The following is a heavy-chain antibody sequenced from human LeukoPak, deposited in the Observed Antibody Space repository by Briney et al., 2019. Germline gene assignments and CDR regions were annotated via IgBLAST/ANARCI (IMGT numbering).Heavy chain of an antibody. CDR1: GYTFTGYY. CDR2: INPNSGGT. D-gene: IGHD2-2*01. Sequence: ASVKVSCKASGYTFTGYYMHWVRQAPGQGLEWMGWINPNSGGTNYAQKFQGRVTMTRDTSISTAYMELSRLRSDDTAVYYCARVGVPAATYYYGMDVWGQGTTVTVSS. V-gene: IGHV1-2*02. CDR3: ARVGVPAATYYYGMDV. J-gene: IGHJ6*02.